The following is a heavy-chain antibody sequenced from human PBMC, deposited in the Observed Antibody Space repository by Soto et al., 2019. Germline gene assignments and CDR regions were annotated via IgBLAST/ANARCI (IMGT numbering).Heavy chain of an antibody. V-gene: IGHV4-59*11. J-gene: IGHJ4*02. Sequence: QVQLQESGPGLVKPSETLSLTCSVSGGSISNHYWSWIRQPPGKGLEWIGYIYYNGNTNYNPSLKSRVTMSVDTSRNQISLKLTTVTAAVTAVYYCTRANWYSEYWGQVTLVTVSS. CDR3: TRANWYSEY. CDR2: IYYNGNT. D-gene: IGHD7-27*01. CDR1: GGSISNHY.